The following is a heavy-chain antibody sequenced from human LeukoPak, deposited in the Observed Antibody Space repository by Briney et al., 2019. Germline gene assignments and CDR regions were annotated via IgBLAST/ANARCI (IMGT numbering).Heavy chain of an antibody. J-gene: IGHJ4*02. Sequence: GGSLRLSCAASGFTVSSYAMTWVRQAPGKGLEWVSAIGYSAGDTYYADSVKGRFTISRDNSMNTLYLQMSSLRADDTALYYCAKDDDGHHHGVDHWGQGTLVTASS. D-gene: IGHD4-17*01. CDR2: IGYSAGDT. CDR1: GFTVSSYA. CDR3: AKDDDGHHHGVDH. V-gene: IGHV3-23*01.